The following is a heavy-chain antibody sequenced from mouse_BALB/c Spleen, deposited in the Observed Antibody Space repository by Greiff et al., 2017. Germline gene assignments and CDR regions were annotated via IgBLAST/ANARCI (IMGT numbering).Heavy chain of an antibody. CDR1: GFSLSTSGMG. Sequence: QVTLKESGPGILQPSQTLSLTCSFSGFSLSTSGMGVSWIRQPSGKGLEWLAHIYWDDDKRYNPSLKSRLTISKDTSRNQVFLKITSVDTADTATYYCARDNKYFDVWGAGTTVTVSS. V-gene: IGHV8-12*01. CDR2: IYWDDDK. CDR3: ARDNKYFDV. D-gene: IGHD1-3*01. J-gene: IGHJ1*01.